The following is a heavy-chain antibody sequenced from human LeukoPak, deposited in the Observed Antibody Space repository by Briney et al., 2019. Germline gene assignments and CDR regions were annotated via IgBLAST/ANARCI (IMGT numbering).Heavy chain of an antibody. V-gene: IGHV4-59*01. CDR2: ISYSGST. Sequence: SETLSLTCIVSGGSISTYYWCWIRQSPGKGLEWIGYISYSGSTNYNPSLKSRVTISVDRPKNQFSLKLSSVTDADTAVYYCVRGGRVVKSLFGMDVWGQGTTVTVSS. D-gene: IGHD3-3*01. CDR1: GGSISTYY. J-gene: IGHJ6*02. CDR3: VRGGRVVKSLFGMDV.